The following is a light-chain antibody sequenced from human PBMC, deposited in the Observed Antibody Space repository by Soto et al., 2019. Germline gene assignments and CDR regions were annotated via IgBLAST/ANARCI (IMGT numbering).Light chain of an antibody. CDR2: KAS. V-gene: IGKV1-5*03. J-gene: IGKJ1*01. Sequence: DVPLTQSPSTLSASVGDRVTITCRASQSVISWLAWYQAKPGKAPNLLIYKASTLESGVPSRFSGSGSGTEFTLTISSLQPDDFATYYCQQYRSYSWTFGQGTKVEI. CDR1: QSVISW. CDR3: QQYRSYSWT.